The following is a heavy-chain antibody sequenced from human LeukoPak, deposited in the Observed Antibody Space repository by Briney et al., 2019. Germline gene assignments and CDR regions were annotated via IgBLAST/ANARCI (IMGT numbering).Heavy chain of an antibody. CDR3: ARDRERGFDY. V-gene: IGHV1-18*01. J-gene: IGHJ4*02. CDR2: IGTGNAYT. CDR1: GYTFNTYG. Sequence: EASVKVSCKASGYTFNTYGIGWVRQAPGQGLEWMGWIGTGNAYTIYAEKFQGRVTLTTDTSTTTVHMELRSLRSDDTAVYYCARDRERGFDYWGQGSLVTVSS. D-gene: IGHD5-24*01.